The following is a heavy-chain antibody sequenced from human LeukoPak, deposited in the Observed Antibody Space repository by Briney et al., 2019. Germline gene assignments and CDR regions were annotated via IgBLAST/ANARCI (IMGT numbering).Heavy chain of an antibody. D-gene: IGHD6-19*01. V-gene: IGHV4-59*08. J-gene: IGHJ5*02. CDR1: GGSFSGYY. CDR2: IYYSGST. Sequence: SETLSLTCAVYGGSFSGYYWSWIRQPPGKGLEWIGYIYYSGSTNYNPSLKSRVTISVDTSKNQFSLKLSSVTAADTAVYYCARQNGVAVAGIVWFDPWGQGTLVTVSS. CDR3: ARQNGVAVAGIVWFDP.